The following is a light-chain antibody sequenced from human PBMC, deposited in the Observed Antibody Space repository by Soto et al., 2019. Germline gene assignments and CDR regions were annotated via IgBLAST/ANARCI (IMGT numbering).Light chain of an antibody. CDR3: QQYNSYSGT. CDR1: QRISNW. CDR2: RAS. J-gene: IGKJ3*01. Sequence: DIQMTQSPSTLSASVGDRVTITCRASQRISNWLAWYQQKPGKAPKLVIYRASTLESGFPSRFSGSGSGTEFTLTISSLQPDDFATYFCQQYNSYSGTFGPGTNVDIK. V-gene: IGKV1-5*03.